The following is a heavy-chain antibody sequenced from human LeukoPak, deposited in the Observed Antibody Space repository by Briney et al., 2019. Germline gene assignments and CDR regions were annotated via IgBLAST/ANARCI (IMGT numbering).Heavy chain of an antibody. V-gene: IGHV4-59*08. J-gene: IGHJ3*02. Sequence: SETLSLTCTVSGGSISSYYWSWIRQPPGKGLEWIGYICHSGSTNYNPSLKSRVTISVDTSKNQFSLKLSSVTAADTAVYYCASGRFHDDFDIWGQGTMVTVSS. CDR1: GGSISSYY. CDR3: ASGRFHDDFDI. D-gene: IGHD2-21*01. CDR2: ICHSGST.